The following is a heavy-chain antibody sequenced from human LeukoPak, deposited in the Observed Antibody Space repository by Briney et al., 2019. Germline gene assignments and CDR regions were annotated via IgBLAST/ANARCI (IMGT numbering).Heavy chain of an antibody. CDR2: ITTNGGTT. J-gene: IGHJ4*02. V-gene: IGHV3-64D*09. CDR3: VKPSYTGSWYDY. Sequence: PGGSLRLSRSASGFPFSAFTMHWVRLAAGKTLENVAAITTNGGTTSYADSVKGRISISRDNSKNILYLQMSSLRPEDTAVYYCVKPSYTGSWYDYWGQGTLVTVSS. CDR1: GFPFSAFT. D-gene: IGHD6-13*01.